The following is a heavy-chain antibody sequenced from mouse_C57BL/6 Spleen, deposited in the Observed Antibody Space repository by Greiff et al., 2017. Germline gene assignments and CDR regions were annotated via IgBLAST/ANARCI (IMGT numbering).Heavy chain of an antibody. J-gene: IGHJ2*01. CDR2: ISSGSSTI. Sequence: DVKLQESGGGLVKPGGSLKLSCAASGFTFSDYGMHWVRQAPEKGLEWVAYISSGSSTIYYADTGKGRFTISRDNAKNTLFLQMTSLRSEDTAMYYCARMDYEGVYYFDDWGQGTTLTVSS. V-gene: IGHV5-17*01. D-gene: IGHD2-4*01. CDR3: ARMDYEGVYYFDD. CDR1: GFTFSDYG.